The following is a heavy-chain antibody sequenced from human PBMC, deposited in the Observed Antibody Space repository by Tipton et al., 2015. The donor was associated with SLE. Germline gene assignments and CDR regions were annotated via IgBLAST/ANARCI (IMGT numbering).Heavy chain of an antibody. CDR1: AFTFNIYW. CDR3: ARDRSDIVVLGGVFDI. V-gene: IGHV3-74*01. J-gene: IGHJ3*02. D-gene: IGHD2-2*01. CDR2: INFDGSTT. Sequence: SLRLSCAASAFTFNIYWMHWVRQVPGKGLVWVSHINFDGSTTTYADSVKGRFTISRDNSTNTVYLQMNGLRVADTAMYYCARDRSDIVVLGGVFDIWGQGTVVAISS.